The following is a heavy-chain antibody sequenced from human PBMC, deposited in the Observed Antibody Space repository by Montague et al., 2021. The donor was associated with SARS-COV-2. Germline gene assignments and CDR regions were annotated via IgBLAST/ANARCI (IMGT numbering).Heavy chain of an antibody. V-gene: IGHV3-7*01. J-gene: IGHJ4*02. CDR3: ARRGGLEY. CDR1: GFTFTDSW. CDR2: IKPAGRAT. Sequence: SLRLSCAASGFTFTDSWMNWVRQAPGKGLECVANIKPAGRATYYVDSVKGRFTVSRDNAKNSLYLEMNSLRVEDTAVYYCARRGGLEYWGQGTLVTVSS.